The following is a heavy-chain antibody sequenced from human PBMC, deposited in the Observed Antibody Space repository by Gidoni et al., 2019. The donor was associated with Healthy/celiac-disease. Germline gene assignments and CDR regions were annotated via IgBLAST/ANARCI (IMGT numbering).Heavy chain of an antibody. Sequence: QLQLQESGPGLVKPSETLSLTCTVSGGSISSSSYYWGWIRQPPGKGLEWIGSIYYSGSTYYNPSLKSRVTISVDTSKNQFSLKLSSVTAADTAVYYCATDSYCSSTSCYVGAFDIWGQGTMVTVSS. CDR2: IYYSGST. CDR1: GGSISSSSYY. CDR3: ATDSYCSSTSCYVGAFDI. D-gene: IGHD2-2*01. J-gene: IGHJ3*02. V-gene: IGHV4-39*01.